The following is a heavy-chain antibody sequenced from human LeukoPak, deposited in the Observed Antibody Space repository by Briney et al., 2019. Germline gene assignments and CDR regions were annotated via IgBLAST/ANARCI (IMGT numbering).Heavy chain of an antibody. Sequence: GGSLRLSXAASGFTFSTYNMNWIRQAPGKGLERVSSITTGSTDIYYADSLKGRFTISRDDAKNSVYLQMNSLRVEDTAVYYCARDLPGVPIDHRGQGILVTVSS. D-gene: IGHD7-27*01. CDR3: ARDLPGVPIDH. J-gene: IGHJ4*02. V-gene: IGHV3-21*06. CDR1: GFTFSTYN. CDR2: ITTGSTDI.